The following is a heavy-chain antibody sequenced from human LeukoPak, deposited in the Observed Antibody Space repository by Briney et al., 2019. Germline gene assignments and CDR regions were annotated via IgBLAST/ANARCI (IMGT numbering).Heavy chain of an antibody. D-gene: IGHD1-26*01. Sequence: GRSLRLSCAASGFSFSSHGMHWVRQAPGKGLDWVAIISFDGSNKYYADSVKGRFTISRDNSKNTLYLQMNSLRAEDTAVYYCAIEIARFGSRDYWGQGTLVTVSS. V-gene: IGHV3-30-3*01. CDR3: AIEIARFGSRDY. CDR2: ISFDGSNK. CDR1: GFSFSSHG. J-gene: IGHJ4*02.